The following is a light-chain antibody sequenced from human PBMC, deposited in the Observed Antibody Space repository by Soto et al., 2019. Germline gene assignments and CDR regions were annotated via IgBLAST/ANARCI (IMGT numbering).Light chain of an antibody. J-gene: IGKJ4*01. V-gene: IGKV1-12*01. CDR2: GTS. CDR3: QQATTFPLT. Sequence: DIQMTQSPSYVSASVGDRVIITCRTSPAIPSWVAWYQQKPGTAPKLLIYGTSDLRSGVPSRFSGSRSGPDFILTIDTLQPEDFATYYCQQATTFPLTFGGGTTVDIK. CDR1: PAIPSW.